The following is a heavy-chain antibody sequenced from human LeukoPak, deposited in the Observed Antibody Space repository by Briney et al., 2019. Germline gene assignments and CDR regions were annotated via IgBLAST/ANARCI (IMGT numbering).Heavy chain of an antibody. CDR1: GFTFSSYE. J-gene: IGHJ6*02. V-gene: IGHV3-48*03. CDR3: ARIRGPGGYYGMDV. D-gene: IGHD3-3*02. CDR2: ISSSGSTM. Sequence: PGGSLRLSCAASGFTFSSYEMNWIRQAPGKGLEWVSYISSSGSTMYYADSVKGRFTISRDNAKNSLYLQMNSLRAEDTAVYYCARIRGPGGYYGMDVWGQGTTVTVSS.